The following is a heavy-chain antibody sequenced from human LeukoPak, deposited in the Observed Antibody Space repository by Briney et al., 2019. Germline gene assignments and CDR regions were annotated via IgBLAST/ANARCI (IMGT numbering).Heavy chain of an antibody. Sequence: SETLSLTCTVSGASLTSGNYYWVWIRQPAGKGLEWIGRIYTSGSTNYNPSLNSRVTISVDTSKNQFSLRLSSVTAADTAVYYCAREGTLAGYYDGPSYWGQGTLVTVSS. CDR3: AREGTLAGYYDGPSY. J-gene: IGHJ4*02. V-gene: IGHV4-61*02. D-gene: IGHD3-9*01. CDR2: IYTSGST. CDR1: GASLTSGNYY.